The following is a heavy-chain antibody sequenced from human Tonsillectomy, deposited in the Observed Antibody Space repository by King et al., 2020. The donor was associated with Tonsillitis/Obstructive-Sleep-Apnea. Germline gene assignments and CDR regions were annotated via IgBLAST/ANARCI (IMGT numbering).Heavy chain of an antibody. CDR3: TRDSRETTVVRADYYYMDV. D-gene: IGHD3-22*01. J-gene: IGHJ6*03. Sequence: VQLVESGGGLVQPGRSLRLSCTASGFTFGDYAMSWVRQAPGKGLEWLGFIRSKAYGETREYAASVKGRFTISRDDSKSIAYLQMNSLKTEDTAVYYCTRDSRETTVVRADYYYMDVWGKGTTVTVSS. V-gene: IGHV3-49*04. CDR1: GFTFGDYA. CDR2: IRSKAYGETR.